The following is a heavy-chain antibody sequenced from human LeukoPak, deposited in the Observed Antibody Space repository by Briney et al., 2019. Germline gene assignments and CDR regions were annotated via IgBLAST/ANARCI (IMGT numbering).Heavy chain of an antibody. J-gene: IGHJ5*02. D-gene: IGHD4-11*01. V-gene: IGHV3-23*01. Sequence: PGGSLRLSCAASGFTFSDFAMNWVRQAPGKGLEWVSSISGSGSSTYYADSVKGRFTISRDNSKNTLYLQMNSLRAEDTAIYYCAKDGYSNYVHNWFDPWGQGTLVTVSS. CDR1: GFTFSDFA. CDR3: AKDGYSNYVHNWFDP. CDR2: ISGSGSST.